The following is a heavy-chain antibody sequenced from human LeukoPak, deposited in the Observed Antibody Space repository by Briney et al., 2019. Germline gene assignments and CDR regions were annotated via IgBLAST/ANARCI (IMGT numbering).Heavy chain of an antibody. V-gene: IGHV5-51*01. CDR3: ARRTSGSWDFDY. J-gene: IGHJ4*02. D-gene: IGHD1-26*01. Sequence: PGESLKISCKGSGYSFISYWIGWVRQMPGKGLEWMGSIYPGDSDTIYSPSFEGQVTISADKSISTAYLQWSSLKASDTAMYYCARRTSGSWDFDYWGQGTLVTVSS. CDR2: IYPGDSDT. CDR1: GYSFISYW.